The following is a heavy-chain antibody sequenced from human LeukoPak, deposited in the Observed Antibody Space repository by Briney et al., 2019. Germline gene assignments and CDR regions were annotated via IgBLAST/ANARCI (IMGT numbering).Heavy chain of an antibody. CDR2: ISGSGGST. Sequence: GGSLRLSCAASGFTFSSYVMSWVRQAPGKGLEWVSGISGSGGSTYYADSVKGRFTISRDNSKNTLYLQMNSLRAEDTAIYYCAEDFRTSGNYGWFDPWGQGTLVTVSS. D-gene: IGHD1-26*01. V-gene: IGHV3-23*01. CDR1: GFTFSSYV. J-gene: IGHJ5*02. CDR3: AEDFRTSGNYGWFDP.